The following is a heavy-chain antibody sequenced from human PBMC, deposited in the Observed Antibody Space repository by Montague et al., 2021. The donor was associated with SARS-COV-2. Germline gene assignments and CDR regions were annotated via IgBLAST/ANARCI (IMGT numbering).Heavy chain of an antibody. J-gene: IGHJ6*02. CDR1: GFTFSSYA. V-gene: IGHV3-30-3*01. CDR3: ARVQGGYYGMDV. CDR2: ISYDGSNK. Sequence: SLRLSCAASGFTFSSYAMHWVRQAPGKGLEWVAVISYDGSNKYYADSVKGRFTISRDNSKNTLYLQMNSLRAEDTAVYYCARVQGGYYGMDVWGQGTTVTVSS.